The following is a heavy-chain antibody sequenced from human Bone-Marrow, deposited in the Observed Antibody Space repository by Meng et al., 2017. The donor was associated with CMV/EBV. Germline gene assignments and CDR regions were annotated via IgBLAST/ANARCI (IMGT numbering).Heavy chain of an antibody. CDR1: GYTFTSYD. CDR2: MNPNSGNT. J-gene: IGHJ6*02. CDR3: ARGPRMLVVPDTWSYGMDV. V-gene: IGHV1-8*03. Sequence: ASVKVSCKASGYTFTSYDINWVRQATGQGLEWMGWMNPNSGNTGYAQKFQGRVTITRNTSINKSYMELSRLRSEDTAVYYCARGPRMLVVPDTWSYGMDVWGQGTTVTVSS. D-gene: IGHD2-2*01.